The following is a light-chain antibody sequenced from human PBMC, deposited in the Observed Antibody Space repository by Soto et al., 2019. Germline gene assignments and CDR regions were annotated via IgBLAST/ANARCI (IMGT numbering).Light chain of an antibody. J-gene: IGKJ1*01. V-gene: IGKV1-5*01. CDR3: QQYNSYSGT. Sequence: DIQMTQSPSTLSASVGDRVTITCRASQSISSWLAWYQQKPVKAPKLLIYDASSLESGVPSRFSGSGSGTEFTLTISSLQPDDFATYYFQQYNSYSGTFGQGTKVEIK. CDR1: QSISSW. CDR2: DAS.